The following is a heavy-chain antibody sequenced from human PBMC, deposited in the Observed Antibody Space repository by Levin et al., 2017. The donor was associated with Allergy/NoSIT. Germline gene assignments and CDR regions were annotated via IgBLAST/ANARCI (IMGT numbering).Heavy chain of an antibody. CDR1: GFTFTNYW. V-gene: IGHV3-7*01. D-gene: IGHD1-26*01. CDR2: INQDGSEK. CDR3: VRANSGTGSGWFVP. J-gene: IGHJ5*02. Sequence: PGGSLRLSCAVSGFTFTNYWMTWVRQSPGKGLEWVANINQDGSEKNYVDSVKGRFTISRDSAKNSLSLQMNSLRVEDTAIYYCVRANSGTGSGWFVPWGQGTLVTVSP.